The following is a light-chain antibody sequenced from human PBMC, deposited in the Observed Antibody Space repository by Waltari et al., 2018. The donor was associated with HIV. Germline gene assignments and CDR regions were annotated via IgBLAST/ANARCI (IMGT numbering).Light chain of an antibody. CDR2: DVS. CDR3: CSYAGSSTWV. V-gene: IGLV2-23*02. Sequence: QSALTQPASVSGSPGQSITISCTGTSSDVGGYNYVSWYQQHPGKAPQLMSYDVSKRPSGVSNRFAGYKSGNTASLTISGLQAEDEADYYCCSYAGSSTWVFGGGTKLTVL. CDR1: SSDVGGYNY. J-gene: IGLJ3*02.